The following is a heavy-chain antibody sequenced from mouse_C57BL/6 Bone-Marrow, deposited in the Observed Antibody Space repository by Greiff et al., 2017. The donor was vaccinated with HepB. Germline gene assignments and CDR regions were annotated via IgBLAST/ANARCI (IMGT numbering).Heavy chain of an antibody. CDR1: GYSITSGYY. J-gene: IGHJ2*01. D-gene: IGHD2-2*01. CDR3: AREGSYWLRRGYYFDY. CDR2: ISYDGSN. Sequence: EVKLMESGPGLVKPSQSLSLTCSVTGYSITSGYYWNWIRQFPGNKLEWMGYISYDGSNNYNPSLKNRISITRDTSKNQFFLKLNSVTTEDTATYYCAREGSYWLRRGYYFDYWGQGTTLTVSS. V-gene: IGHV3-6*01.